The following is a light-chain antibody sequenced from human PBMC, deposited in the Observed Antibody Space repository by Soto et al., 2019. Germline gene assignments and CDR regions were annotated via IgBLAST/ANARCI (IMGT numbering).Light chain of an antibody. CDR2: KAS. Sequence: DTQMTQSPSTLSASVGDRVTITCRASQSISSWLAWYQQKPGKAPKLLIYKASSLESGVPSRFSGSGSGTEFTLTIRSLQPDDFATYYCQQYNNYSGTFGQGTKVEIK. V-gene: IGKV1-5*03. CDR1: QSISSW. J-gene: IGKJ1*01. CDR3: QQYNNYSGT.